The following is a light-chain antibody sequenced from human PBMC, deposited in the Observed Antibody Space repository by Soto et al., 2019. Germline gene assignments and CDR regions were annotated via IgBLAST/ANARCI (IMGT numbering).Light chain of an antibody. J-gene: IGKJ4*01. V-gene: IGKV3-15*01. CDR3: QQYDTWPLT. CDR1: QSIGSN. Sequence: EIVMTQSPATLSVSPGERATLSCRASQSIGSNLAWYLQKPGQAPTLLIYAASTRATGFPARFSGSGSGTEFTLSISTLQSEDFEIYYCQQYDTWPLTFGGGTKVEI. CDR2: AAS.